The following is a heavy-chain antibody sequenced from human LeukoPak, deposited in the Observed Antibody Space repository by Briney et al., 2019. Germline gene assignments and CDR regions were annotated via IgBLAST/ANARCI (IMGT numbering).Heavy chain of an antibody. V-gene: IGHV3-30*18. CDR1: GFTFSNYG. CDR2: ISYDGSNK. J-gene: IGHJ1*01. CDR3: AKGGDYYDSSGHYHAGYCHH. D-gene: IGHD3-22*01. Sequence: QPGGSLRLSCAASGFTFSNYGMHWVRQAPGKGLEWVAVISYDGSNKYYADSVKGRFTISRDNSKKTLYLQMNSLRAEDTAVYYCAKGGDYYDSSGHYHAGYCHHWGQGTLVFVSS.